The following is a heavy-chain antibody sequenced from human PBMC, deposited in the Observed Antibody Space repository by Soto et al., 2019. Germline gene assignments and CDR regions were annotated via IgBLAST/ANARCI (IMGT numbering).Heavy chain of an antibody. CDR3: AKDGRSLRYFDSGYFDL. CDR2: IVWNSATI. CDR1: GFTFDDYA. V-gene: IGHV3-9*01. J-gene: IGHJ2*01. D-gene: IGHD3-9*01. Sequence: EVQLLESGGGLVQPGGSLRLSCAASGFTFDDYAMHWVRQAPGKGLEWVSGIVWNSATIGYADSVKGRFTISRDNAKNSLYLQMNSLRAEDTALYYCAKDGRSLRYFDSGYFDLWGRGTLVTVSS.